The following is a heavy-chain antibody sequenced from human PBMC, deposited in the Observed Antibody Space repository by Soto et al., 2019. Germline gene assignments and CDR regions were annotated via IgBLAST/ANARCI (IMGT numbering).Heavy chain of an antibody. J-gene: IGHJ4*02. CDR1: GYTFTAYG. CDR2: VGTANANT. D-gene: IGHD3-9*01. CDR3: ARELNTDPTAYYSFAY. Sequence: QVQLVQSGPEVTMPGASVKVSCKTSGYTFTAYGLAWLRQAPGQRPEWLGWVGTANANTNYAEKFQGRVTMTADRSTNTTYTELRSLRSDDTAVYSCARELNTDPTAYYSFAYWGQGTLVTVSS. V-gene: IGHV1-18*01.